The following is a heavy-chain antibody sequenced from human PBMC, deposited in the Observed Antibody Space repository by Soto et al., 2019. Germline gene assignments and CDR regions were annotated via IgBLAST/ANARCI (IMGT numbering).Heavy chain of an antibody. CDR1: GGSISSSHW. J-gene: IGHJ6*02. Sequence: SETLSLTCAVSGGSISSSHWWSWVRQPPGKGLEWIGEIYHTGSINYNPSLKSRVTISVDKSKNQFSLKLRSVTAADTAVYYCAGTTTSVGRGGTADYYGLDVWGQGTTVTVSS. CDR3: AGTTTSVGRGGTADYYGLDV. D-gene: IGHD6-13*01. CDR2: IYHTGSI. V-gene: IGHV4-4*02.